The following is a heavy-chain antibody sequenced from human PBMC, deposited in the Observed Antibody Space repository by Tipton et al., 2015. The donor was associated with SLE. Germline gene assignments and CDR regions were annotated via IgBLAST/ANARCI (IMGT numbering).Heavy chain of an antibody. CDR1: GYSIISDYW. Sequence: TLSLTCAVSGYSIISDYWWGWIRQTPGKGLQWIGYIYYSGSTYCNPSLKSRVTISVDTSKNQFSLKLSSVTAADTAVYYCARGRDYYGSGSWGQGILVTVSS. V-gene: IGHV4-28*03. CDR3: ARGRDYYGSGS. J-gene: IGHJ4*02. D-gene: IGHD3-10*01. CDR2: IYYSGST.